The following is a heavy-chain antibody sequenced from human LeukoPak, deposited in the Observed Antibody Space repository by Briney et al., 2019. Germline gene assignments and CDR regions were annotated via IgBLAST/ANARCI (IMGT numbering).Heavy chain of an antibody. D-gene: IGHD3-22*01. V-gene: IGHV3-33*01. CDR2: IWYDGSNK. CDR3: ARPSEYYYDSSGYHD. CDR1: GFTFSSYG. Sequence: GGSLRLSCAASGFTFSSYGMHWVRQAPGKGLEWVAVIWYDGSNKYYADSVKGRFTISRDNSKNTLYLQMNSLRAGDTAVYYCARPSEYYYDSSGYHDWGQGTLVTVSS. J-gene: IGHJ4*02.